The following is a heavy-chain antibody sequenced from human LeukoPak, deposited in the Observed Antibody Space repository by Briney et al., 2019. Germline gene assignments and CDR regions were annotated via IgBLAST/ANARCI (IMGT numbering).Heavy chain of an antibody. CDR2: INTNTGNP. CDR1: GYTFTSYA. J-gene: IGHJ3*02. D-gene: IGHD5-18*01. CDR3: ARDQQLWLLFDAFDI. Sequence: ASVKVSCKASGYTFTSYAMNWVRQAPGQGLEWMGWINTNTGNPTYAQGFTGRFVFSLDTPVSTAYLQISSLKAEDTAVYYCARDQQLWLLFDAFDIWGQGTMVTVSS. V-gene: IGHV7-4-1*02.